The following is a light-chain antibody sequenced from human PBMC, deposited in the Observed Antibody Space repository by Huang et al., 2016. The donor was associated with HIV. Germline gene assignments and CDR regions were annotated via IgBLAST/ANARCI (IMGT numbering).Light chain of an antibody. Sequence: DVQMTQSPSSLSASVGDRITITCRASQSIITYLNWYQQHPGKAPKLLIYGASSLLVGVPSRFSGSVSGTDFTLTISSLQPEDFATYYCQQSYTSPYTFGQGTKLEI. CDR2: GAS. V-gene: IGKV1-39*01. CDR3: QQSYTSPYT. J-gene: IGKJ2*01. CDR1: QSIITY.